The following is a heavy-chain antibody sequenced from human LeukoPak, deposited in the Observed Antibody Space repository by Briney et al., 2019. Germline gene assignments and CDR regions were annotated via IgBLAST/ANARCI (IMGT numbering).Heavy chain of an antibody. D-gene: IGHD3-16*01. Sequence: GGSLRLSCAASGFTFSSYAMSWVRQAPGKGLEWVSAISGSGGSTYYADSVKGRFTISRDNSKNTLYLQMNSLRAEDTAVYYCARVDTSHLRYFDSWGQGTLATVSS. CDR3: ARVDTSHLRYFDS. CDR1: GFTFSSYA. J-gene: IGHJ4*02. CDR2: ISGSGGST. V-gene: IGHV3-23*01.